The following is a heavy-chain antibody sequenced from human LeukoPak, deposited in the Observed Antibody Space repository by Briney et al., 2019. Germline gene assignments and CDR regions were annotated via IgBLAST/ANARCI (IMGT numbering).Heavy chain of an antibody. V-gene: IGHV1-24*01. J-gene: IGHJ3*02. CDR1: GYTLTELS. CDR3: ATSSWNDALNAFDI. CDR2: FDPEDGET. D-gene: IGHD1-1*01. Sequence: GASVKVSCKVSGYTLTELSMHWVRQAPGKGLEWMGGFDPEDGETIYAQKFQGRVTMTEDTSTDTAYMELSSLRSEDTAVYYCATSSWNDALNAFDIWGQGTMVTVSS.